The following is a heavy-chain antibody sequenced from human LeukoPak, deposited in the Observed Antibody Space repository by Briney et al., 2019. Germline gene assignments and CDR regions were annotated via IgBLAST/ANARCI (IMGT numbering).Heavy chain of an antibody. V-gene: IGHV4-59*07. CDR3: AGSRQWLVRNVDY. CDR1: GGSISSYY. D-gene: IGHD6-19*01. CDR2: SYYSGRT. J-gene: IGHJ4*02. Sequence: SDTLSLTCTVSGGSISSYYWRWIRQPPGKGLEWIGYSYYSGRTNYHPSLKSRVTISVDTSKNQFSLKLNSVTAADTAVYYWAGSRQWLVRNVDYWGQGTLVTVSS.